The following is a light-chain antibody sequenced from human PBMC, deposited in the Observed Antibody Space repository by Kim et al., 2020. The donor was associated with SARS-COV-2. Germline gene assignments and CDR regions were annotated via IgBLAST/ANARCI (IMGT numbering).Light chain of an antibody. CDR2: EDN. V-gene: IGLV3-27*01. CDR1: VLANTY. Sequence: SVAPGKTARISCSGAVLANTYARWYQQKQGQAPVLVIYEDNERPSGIPERFSGSSSGTTVTLTISGAQVEDEADYYCYSAPDSNWVFGGATQLTVL. J-gene: IGLJ3*02. CDR3: YSAPDSNWV.